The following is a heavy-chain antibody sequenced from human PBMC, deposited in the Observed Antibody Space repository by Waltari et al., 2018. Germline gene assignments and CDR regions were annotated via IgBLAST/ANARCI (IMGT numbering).Heavy chain of an antibody. CDR3: ARDRGRGLYLDS. J-gene: IGHJ4*02. V-gene: IGHV4-4*02. Sequence: WWSGVRQSPGKGLEWIGQNRRTGRTNYNPALASRVTLSIDTSKKQCARKVPSPTAADTAMYYCARDRGRGLYLDSWGQGTLVSVSP. CDR2: NRRTGRT. CDR1: W. D-gene: IGHD1-26*01.